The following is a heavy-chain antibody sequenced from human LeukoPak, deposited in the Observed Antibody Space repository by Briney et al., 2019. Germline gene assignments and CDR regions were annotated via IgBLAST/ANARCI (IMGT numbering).Heavy chain of an antibody. J-gene: IGHJ6*03. CDR3: ARGGYYGSGSYWNPDYYYYYMDV. CDR1: GYTFTGYY. V-gene: IGHV1-2*02. CDR2: INPNSGGT. D-gene: IGHD3-10*01. Sequence: GASVKVSCKASGYTFTGYYMHWVRQAPGQGLEWMGWINPNSGGTNYAQKFQGRVTMTRDTSISTAYMELSRLRSDDTAMYYCARGGYYGSGSYWNPDYYYYYMDVWGKGTTVTVSS.